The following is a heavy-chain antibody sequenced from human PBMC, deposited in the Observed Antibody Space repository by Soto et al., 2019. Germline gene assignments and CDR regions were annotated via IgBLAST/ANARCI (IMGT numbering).Heavy chain of an antibody. J-gene: IGHJ4*02. CDR3: ARDWGEIAVAGTGASLRH. Sequence: GGSLRLSCAASGFTFSSYAMHWVRQAPGKGLEWVAVISYDGSNKYYADSVKGRFTISRDNSKNTLYLQMNSLRAEDTAVYYCARDWGEIAVAGTGASLRHWGQGTLVTVSS. D-gene: IGHD6-19*01. CDR1: GFTFSSYA. CDR2: ISYDGSNK. V-gene: IGHV3-30-3*01.